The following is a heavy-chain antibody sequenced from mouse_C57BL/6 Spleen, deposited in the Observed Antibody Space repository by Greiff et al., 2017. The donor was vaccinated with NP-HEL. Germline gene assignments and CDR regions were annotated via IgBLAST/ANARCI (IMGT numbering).Heavy chain of an antibody. Sequence: EVMLVESEGGLVQPGSSMKLSCTASGFTFSDYYMAWVRQVPEKGLEWVANINYDGSSTYYLDSLKSRFIISRDNAKNILYLQMSSLKSEDTATYYCAREVDGYYVDYWGQGTTLTVSS. D-gene: IGHD2-3*01. J-gene: IGHJ2*01. CDR1: GFTFSDYY. CDR2: INYDGSST. CDR3: AREVDGYYVDY. V-gene: IGHV5-16*01.